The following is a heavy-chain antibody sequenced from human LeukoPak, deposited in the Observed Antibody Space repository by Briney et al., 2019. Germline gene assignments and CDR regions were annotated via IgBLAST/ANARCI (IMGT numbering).Heavy chain of an antibody. CDR3: ARDIYRMLRRGGYFDY. Sequence: GGSLRLSCAASGFTFSSYSMNWVRQAPGKGLEWVSYVSSSSSTIYYADSVKGRFTISRDNAKNSLYLQMNSLRAEDTAVYYCARDIYRMLRRGGYFDYWGQGTLVTVSS. D-gene: IGHD1-26*01. J-gene: IGHJ4*02. V-gene: IGHV3-48*04. CDR1: GFTFSSYS. CDR2: VSSSSSTI.